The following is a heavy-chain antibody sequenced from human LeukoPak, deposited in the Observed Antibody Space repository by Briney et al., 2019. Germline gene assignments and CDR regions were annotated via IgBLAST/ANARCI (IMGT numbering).Heavy chain of an antibody. D-gene: IGHD6-13*01. J-gene: IGHJ4*02. CDR2: IWYDGSNK. V-gene: IGHV3-33*01. CDR3: ARAPYSSWYDLCDY. CDR1: GFTFSSYG. Sequence: PGGSLRLSCAASGFTFSSYGMHWVRQAPGKGLEWVAVIWYDGSNKYYADSVKGRFTISRDNSKNTLYLQMNSLRAEDTAVYYCARAPYSSWYDLCDYWGQGTLVTVSS.